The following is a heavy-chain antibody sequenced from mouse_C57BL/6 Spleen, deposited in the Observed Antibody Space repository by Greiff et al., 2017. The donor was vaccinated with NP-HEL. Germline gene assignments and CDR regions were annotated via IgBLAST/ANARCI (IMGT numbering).Heavy chain of an antibody. V-gene: IGHV7-3*01. CDR2: IRNKANGYTT. CDR1: GFTFTDYY. CDR3: ARYMFGKGYFDV. Sequence: VMLVESGGGLVQPGGSLSLSCAASGFTFTDYYMSWVRQPPGKALEWLGFIRNKANGYTTEYSASVKGRFTISRDNSQSILYLQMNALRAEDSATYYCARYMFGKGYFDVWGTGTTVTVSS. J-gene: IGHJ1*03. D-gene: IGHD4-1*01.